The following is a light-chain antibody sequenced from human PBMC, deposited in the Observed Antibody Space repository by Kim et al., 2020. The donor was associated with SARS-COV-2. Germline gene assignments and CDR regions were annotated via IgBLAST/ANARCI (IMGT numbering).Light chain of an antibody. CDR2: DAS. J-gene: IGKJ1*01. CDR3: QKYNGAPWT. V-gene: IGKV1-27*01. Sequence: DIQMTQSPSSLSASVGDRVTITCRASQGISSNVAWYQQKPGDVPKLLIYDASALLSGVPSRFSGSGSGTDFTITISSLQPEDVATYYWQKYNGAPWTFGQGTKVEIK. CDR1: QGISSN.